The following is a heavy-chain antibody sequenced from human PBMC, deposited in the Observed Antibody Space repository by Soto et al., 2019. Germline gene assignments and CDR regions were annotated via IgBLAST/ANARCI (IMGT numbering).Heavy chain of an antibody. CDR3: AKVVWFGELTRHYYGMDV. J-gene: IGHJ6*02. V-gene: IGHV3-30*18. D-gene: IGHD3-10*01. CDR2: ISYDGSNK. Sequence: PGGSLRLSCAASGFTFSSYGMHWVRQAPGKGLEWVAVISYDGSNKYYADSVKGRFTISRDNSKNTLYLQMNSLRAEDTAVYYCAKVVWFGELTRHYYGMDVWGQGTTVTVS. CDR1: GFTFSSYG.